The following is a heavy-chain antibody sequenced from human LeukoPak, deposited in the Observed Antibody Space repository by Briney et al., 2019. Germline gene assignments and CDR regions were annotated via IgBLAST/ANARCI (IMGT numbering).Heavy chain of an antibody. CDR3: ANGDYGDY. CDR1: GFTSVNYA. J-gene: IGHJ4*02. D-gene: IGHD4-17*01. Sequence: GGSLRLSCAATGFTSVNYAMSWVRQAPGKGLEWVSAISGSGGSTYYADSVKGRFTISRDNSKNTLHLQMNSLRAEDTAVYYCANGDYGDYWGQGTLVTVSS. CDR2: ISGSGGST. V-gene: IGHV3-23*01.